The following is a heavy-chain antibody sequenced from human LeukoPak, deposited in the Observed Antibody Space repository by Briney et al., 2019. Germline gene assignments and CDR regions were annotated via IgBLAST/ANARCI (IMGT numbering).Heavy chain of an antibody. CDR3: ARGYWAHGMNV. V-gene: IGHV6-1*01. J-gene: IGHJ6*02. CDR1: VDSVSSDTTA. Sequence: SQTLSLTCAISVDSVSSDTTARNSIRQSPSRGLEWLGRAYYTSKWITNYAVSVRSRITVNPNTSNNQFSLQLNSVTPEDTAVYYCARGYWAHGMNVWGLGTTVTVSS. CDR2: AYYTSKWIT. D-gene: IGHD6-13*01.